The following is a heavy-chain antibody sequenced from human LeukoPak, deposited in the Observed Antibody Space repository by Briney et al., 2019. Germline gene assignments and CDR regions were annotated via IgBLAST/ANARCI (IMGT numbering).Heavy chain of an antibody. V-gene: IGHV3-21*01. Sequence: GGSLRLSCAASGFTFSSYSMNWVRQAPGKGPEWVSSISSRSGDIYYADSVKGRFTISRDNAKNSLYLQMNSLRAEDTAVYYCASPLYYDTRGFYYQEFDWGQGTLVTVSS. D-gene: IGHD3-22*01. CDR3: ASPLYYDTRGFYYQEFD. CDR2: ISSRSGDI. CDR1: GFTFSSYS. J-gene: IGHJ4*02.